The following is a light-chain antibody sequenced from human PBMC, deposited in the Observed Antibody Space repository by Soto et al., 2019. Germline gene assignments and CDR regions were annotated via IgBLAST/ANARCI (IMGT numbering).Light chain of an antibody. CDR3: QQYGSSPRT. CDR2: GTS. J-gene: IGKJ1*01. Sequence: IVLTQSPGTLSLSPGERGTLSCRASQSVSSSYLAWYQQKPGQAPRLLMYGTSTRATGTPDRFSGSGSGTDFTLTISSLEPEDVAVYYCQQYGSSPRTFGQGTKVEVK. V-gene: IGKV3-20*01. CDR1: QSVSSSY.